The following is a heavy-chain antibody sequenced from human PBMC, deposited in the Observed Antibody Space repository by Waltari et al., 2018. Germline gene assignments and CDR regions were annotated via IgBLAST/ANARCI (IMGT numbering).Heavy chain of an antibody. CDR1: GGTFSSYA. CDR2: IIPILGIA. J-gene: IGHJ6*02. D-gene: IGHD6-19*01. Sequence: QVQLVQSGAEVKKPGSSVKVSCKASGGTFSSYAISWVRQAPGQGLEWMGRIIPILGIANYAQKFQGRVTITADKSTSTAYMELSSLRSEDTAVYYCARAGIAVAGNYYYYGMDVWGQGTTVTVSS. CDR3: ARAGIAVAGNYYYYGMDV. V-gene: IGHV1-69*04.